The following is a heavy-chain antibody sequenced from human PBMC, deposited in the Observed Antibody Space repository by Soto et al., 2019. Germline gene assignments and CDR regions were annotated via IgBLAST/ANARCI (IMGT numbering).Heavy chain of an antibody. CDR3: AKGAVAGTPTSYYYYGMDV. J-gene: IGHJ6*01. Sequence: QVQLLQSGAEVKKPGSSVWVSCEASGGTFRTYAISWVRQAPGQGLEWMGEIIPIFGTVNYAQKFQGRVTITADESTTTVYMDLRSLRSEDTAVYYCAKGAVAGTPTSYYYYGMDVW. V-gene: IGHV1-69*12. D-gene: IGHD6-19*01. CDR2: IIPIFGTV. CDR1: GGTFRTYA.